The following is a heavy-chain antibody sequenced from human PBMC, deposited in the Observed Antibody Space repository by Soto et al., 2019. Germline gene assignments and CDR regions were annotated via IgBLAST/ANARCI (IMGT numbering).Heavy chain of an antibody. D-gene: IGHD4-17*01. CDR1: GFTFNNYG. J-gene: IGHJ6*02. CDR2: VWSGGINK. Sequence: QAQLVESGGGVVQPGRSLRLSCAASGFTFNNYGMHWVRQAPGEGLEWVAVVWSGGINKYYADSVKGRFTISRDESKNTVYLEMNSLRVDDTAMYYCARASDTTTVTRGGVDVWGQGTTVTVSS. CDR3: ARASDTTTVTRGGVDV. V-gene: IGHV3-33*01.